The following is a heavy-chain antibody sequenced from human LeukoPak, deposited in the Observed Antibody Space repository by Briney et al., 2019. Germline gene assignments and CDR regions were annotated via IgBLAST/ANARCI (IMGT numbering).Heavy chain of an antibody. CDR3: ARHSGNSGSYYFDY. V-gene: IGHV3-53*01. J-gene: IGHJ4*02. Sequence: GGSMRLCCAAAGFTGSSNFVSLVRQAPGKGLEWVSLIYGGGSTYYADSVKGRFTISRDNSKSTLYLQMNSLRSEDTAVYYCARHSGNSGSYYFDYWGQGTLVTVSS. D-gene: IGHD5-12*01. CDR2: IYGGGST. CDR1: GFTGSSNF.